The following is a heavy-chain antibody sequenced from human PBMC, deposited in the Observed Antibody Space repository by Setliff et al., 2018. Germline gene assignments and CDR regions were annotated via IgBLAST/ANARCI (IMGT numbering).Heavy chain of an antibody. V-gene: IGHV1-18*04. J-gene: IGHJ6*03. D-gene: IGHD6-13*01. Sequence: ASVKVSCKASGYTFTSHYMHWVRQAPGLGLEWMGWISAYNGNTNYAQKLQGRVTMTTDTSTSTAYMELRSLRTDDTAVYYCARVAAAGPSILYMDVWGKETTVTVSS. CDR3: ARVAAAGPSILYMDV. CDR1: GYTFTSHY. CDR2: ISAYNGNT.